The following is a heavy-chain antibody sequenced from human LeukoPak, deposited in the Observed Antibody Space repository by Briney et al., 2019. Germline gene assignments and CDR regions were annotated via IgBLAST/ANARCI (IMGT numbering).Heavy chain of an antibody. CDR2: IQYDGSDK. V-gene: IGHV3-30*02. CDR1: GFTFSSYG. J-gene: IGHJ4*02. Sequence: PGGSLRLSCAASGFTFSSYGMHWVRQAPGKGLDWVAFIQYDGSDKYYADSVKGRFTISRDNSKDTVYLQMNSLRTEDTAVYYCAKGGQTVPAVAGYWGQGTLVTVSS. CDR3: AKGGQTVPAVAGY. D-gene: IGHD6-19*01.